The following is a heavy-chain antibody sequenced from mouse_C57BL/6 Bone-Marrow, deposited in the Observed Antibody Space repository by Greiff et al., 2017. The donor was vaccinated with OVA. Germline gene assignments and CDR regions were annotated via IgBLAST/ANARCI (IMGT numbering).Heavy chain of an antibody. CDR1: GYTFTDYN. CDR2: INPSNGGT. Sequence: VQLQQSGPELVKPGASVKMSCKASGYTFTDYNMHWVKQRPGQGLEWIGNINPSNGGTNYNEKFKSKATLTVDKSSSTAYMQLSSLTSEDSAVYYCARMENPYFDYWGQGTTLTVSS. V-gene: IGHV1-53*01. J-gene: IGHJ2*01. CDR3: ARMENPYFDY.